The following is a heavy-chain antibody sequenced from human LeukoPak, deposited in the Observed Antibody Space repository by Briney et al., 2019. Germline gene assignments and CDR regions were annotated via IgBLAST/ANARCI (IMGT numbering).Heavy chain of an antibody. Sequence: GGSLRLSCAASGFTFSSYWMSWVRQAPGKGLEWVASIKQDGSEKYYVDSVKGRFTISRDNAKNSLYLQMNSLRAEDTAVYYCARDRQVDTAMATDAFDIWGQGTMVTVSS. J-gene: IGHJ3*02. CDR1: GFTFSSYW. V-gene: IGHV3-7*01. CDR2: IKQDGSEK. D-gene: IGHD5-18*01. CDR3: ARDRQVDTAMATDAFDI.